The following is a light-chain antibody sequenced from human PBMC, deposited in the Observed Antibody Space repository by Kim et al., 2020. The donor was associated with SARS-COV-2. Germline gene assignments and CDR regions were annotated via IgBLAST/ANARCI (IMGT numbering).Light chain of an antibody. V-gene: IGKV3-15*01. Sequence: EIVMTQSPATLSVSPGERTTLSCRASQTIGTKLAWYQHKPGEAPRLLLHGGSVRATGVPARFGGSGSGTDFTLTITSLQSEDFAIYFCQQYNDWPQTFGQGTKLEI. CDR2: GGS. CDR3: QQYNDWPQT. CDR1: QTIGTK. J-gene: IGKJ2*01.